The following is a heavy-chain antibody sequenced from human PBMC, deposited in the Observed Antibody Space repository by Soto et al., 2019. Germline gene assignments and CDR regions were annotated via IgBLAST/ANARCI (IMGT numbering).Heavy chain of an antibody. CDR3: ARVGGTSYWFDP. Sequence: QVQLQESGPGLVKPSESLSLTYTGSGGSVSTYYWSWIRQPPGKGLEWIGYIYYSGSTNYNPSLKRRVTISVDTSKKQFSLKLNSVTAADTAVYYCARVGGTSYWFDPWGQGTLVTVSS. D-gene: IGHD2-15*01. CDR1: GGSVSTYY. CDR2: IYYSGST. J-gene: IGHJ5*02. V-gene: IGHV4-59*08.